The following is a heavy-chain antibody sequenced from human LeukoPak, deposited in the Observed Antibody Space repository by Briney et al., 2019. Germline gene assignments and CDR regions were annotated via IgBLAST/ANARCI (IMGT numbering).Heavy chain of an antibody. CDR3: AGGDSSGWYFDI. Sequence: GGSPRLSCAASGFTFSSYGMHWVRQAPGKGLEWVAFIRYDGSNKYYADSVKGRFTISRDNAKNSLYLQMNSLRGEDTALYYCAGGDSSGWYFDIWGRGTLVTVSS. D-gene: IGHD6-19*01. V-gene: IGHV3-30*02. CDR2: IRYDGSNK. J-gene: IGHJ2*01. CDR1: GFTFSSYG.